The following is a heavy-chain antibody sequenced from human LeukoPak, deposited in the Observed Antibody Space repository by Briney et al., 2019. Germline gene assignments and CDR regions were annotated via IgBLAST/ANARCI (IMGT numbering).Heavy chain of an antibody. CDR1: GGSISSYY. Sequence: PSETLSLTCIVSGGSISSYYWSWLRQPPGKGLEWAACIYYSGSTNYNPSLKSRVTISVDTPKNQFSLKLSSVTAADTAVYYCARGLMMAVAGRGEFHYSGQGTLVTVSS. V-gene: IGHV4-59*01. CDR3: ARGLMMAVAGRGEFHY. D-gene: IGHD6-13*01. CDR2: IYYSGST. J-gene: IGHJ4*02.